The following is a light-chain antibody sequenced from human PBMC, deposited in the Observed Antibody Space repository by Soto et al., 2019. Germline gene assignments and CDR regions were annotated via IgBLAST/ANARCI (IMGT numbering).Light chain of an antibody. CDR1: QSINTY. J-gene: IGKJ1*01. CDR3: QESYSTLWGT. Sequence: DIQMTQSPSSLSASVGDRVTITCRTSQSINTYLNWYQQKPGKAPKVLIYGTSSLKSGVPLRFSGSGSGTDFTLTISSLQPEDFATYYCQESYSTLWGTCGQGTKVEIK. V-gene: IGKV1-39*01. CDR2: GTS.